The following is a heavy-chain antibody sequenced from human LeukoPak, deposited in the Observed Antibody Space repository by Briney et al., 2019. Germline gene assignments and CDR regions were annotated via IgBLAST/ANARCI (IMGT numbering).Heavy chain of an antibody. CDR1: GFTFSNYA. CDR3: ARGSPILRGRPFDY. CDR2: IYSGGST. Sequence: GGSLRLSCAASGFTFSNYAMRWVRQAPGKGLEWISVIYSGGSTYYADSVKGRFTISRDNSKNTLYLQMNSLRAEDTAVYYCARGSPILRGRPFDYWGQGTLVTVSS. V-gene: IGHV3-23*03. J-gene: IGHJ4*02. D-gene: IGHD3-10*01.